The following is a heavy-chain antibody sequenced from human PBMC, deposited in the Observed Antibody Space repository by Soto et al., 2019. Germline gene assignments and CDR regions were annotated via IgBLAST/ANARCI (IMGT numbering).Heavy chain of an antibody. CDR1: GGAFSSYA. Sequence: SVQGSWQACGGAFSSYAISLVRQAPGQGLEWTGGMPVNFGTSNYSQKFQGRVTITADKSTSTAYMELSSLRSEDTAVYDCARARIVLVPAARYYYYYGMDVWGQGTTVTVSS. D-gene: IGHD2-2*01. CDR3: ARARIVLVPAARYYYYYGMDV. CDR2: MPVNFGTS. V-gene: IGHV1-69*06. J-gene: IGHJ6*02.